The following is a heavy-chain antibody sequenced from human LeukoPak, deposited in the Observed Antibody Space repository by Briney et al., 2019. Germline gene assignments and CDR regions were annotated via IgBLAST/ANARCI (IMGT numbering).Heavy chain of an antibody. J-gene: IGHJ6*02. D-gene: IGHD3-10*01. CDR3: ARDSGSGRYYYYGMDV. V-gene: IGHV4-59*12. Sequence: SETLSLTCTVSGGSISSYYWSWIRQPPGKGLEWIGYIHDSGSANYNPSLKSRVTISLDTSKSQFSLKLSSVTAADTAVYYCARDSGSGRYYYYGMDVWGQGTTVTVSS. CDR1: GGSISSYY. CDR2: IHDSGSA.